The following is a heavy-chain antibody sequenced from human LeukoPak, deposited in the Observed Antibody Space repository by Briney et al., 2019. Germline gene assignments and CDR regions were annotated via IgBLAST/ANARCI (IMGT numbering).Heavy chain of an antibody. V-gene: IGHV4-59*01. CDR1: GGSISSYY. CDR3: ARDDFDTSAFVGYHCMDV. D-gene: IGHD3-22*01. CDR2: IYYSGST. Sequence: SETLSLTCTVSGGSISSYYWSWIRQPPGKGLEWIGYIYYSGSTNYNPSLKSRVTISVDTSKNQFSLKLSSVTAADTAVYYCARDDFDTSAFVGYHCMDVWGKGTTVTISS. J-gene: IGHJ6*03.